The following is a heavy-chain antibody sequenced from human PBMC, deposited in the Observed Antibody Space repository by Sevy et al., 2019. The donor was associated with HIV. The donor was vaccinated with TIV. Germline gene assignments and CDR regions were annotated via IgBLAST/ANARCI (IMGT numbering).Heavy chain of an antibody. V-gene: IGHV3-48*03. Sequence: GGSLRLSCAASGFTFSSYEMNWVRQAPGKGLEWLSYISNSGTTISYSDSVRGRFTISRDNARNSLYLQMNSLRAEDTAVYYCARDLPPSATTVAHFDYWGQGTLVTVS. J-gene: IGHJ4*02. D-gene: IGHD4-17*01. CDR3: ARDLPPSATTVAHFDY. CDR2: ISNSGTTI. CDR1: GFTFSSYE.